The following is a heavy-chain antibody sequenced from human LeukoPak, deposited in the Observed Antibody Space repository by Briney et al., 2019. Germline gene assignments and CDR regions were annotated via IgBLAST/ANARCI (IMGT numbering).Heavy chain of an antibody. Sequence: GGSLRLSCEASGFTFSTYWMNWVRQAPGKGLEWVAVVWYDGSKKYYGDSVKGRFTVSRDNSKNMLYLQMNSLRAEDTAVYYCARDAYDSTGYYYRIYWGQGTLVTVSS. CDR1: GFTFSTYW. CDR2: VWYDGSKK. D-gene: IGHD3-22*01. J-gene: IGHJ4*02. CDR3: ARDAYDSTGYYYRIY. V-gene: IGHV3-33*08.